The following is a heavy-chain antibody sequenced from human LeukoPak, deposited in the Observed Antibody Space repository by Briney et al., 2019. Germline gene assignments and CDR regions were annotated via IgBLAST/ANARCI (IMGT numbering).Heavy chain of an antibody. CDR3: ARGALAAAGLLAPPDY. Sequence: SETLSLTCAVYGGSFSGYYWSWIRQPPGKGLEWIGEINHSGSTNYNPSLKSRVTISVDTSKNQFSLKLSSVTAADTAVYYCARGALAAAGLLAPPDYWGQGTLVTVSS. J-gene: IGHJ4*02. V-gene: IGHV4-34*01. CDR1: GGSFSGYY. D-gene: IGHD6-13*01. CDR2: INHSGST.